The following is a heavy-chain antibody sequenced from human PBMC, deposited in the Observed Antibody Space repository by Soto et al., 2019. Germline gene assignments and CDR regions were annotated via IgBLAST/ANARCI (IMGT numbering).Heavy chain of an antibody. CDR1: GFTFSSYW. D-gene: IGHD1-20*01. CDR2: IKQDGSEK. Sequence: GGSLRLSCAASGFTFSSYWMSWVRQAPGKGLEWVANIKQDGSEKYYVDSVKGRFTISRDNAKNSLYLQMNSLRAEDTAVYYCARYKYVRPTFFDYWGQGTLVTVSS. J-gene: IGHJ4*02. V-gene: IGHV3-7*01. CDR3: ARYKYVRPTFFDY.